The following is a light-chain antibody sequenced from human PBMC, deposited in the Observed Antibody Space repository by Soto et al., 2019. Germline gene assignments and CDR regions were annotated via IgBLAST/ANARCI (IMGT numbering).Light chain of an antibody. V-gene: IGLV2-14*01. CDR1: SSDVGGYNF. CDR2: DVN. Sequence: QSALTQPASVSGSPRQSITISCTGTSSDVGGYNFVSWYQQHPGKAPKLMIYDVNSRPSGVSNRFSGSKSGNTASLTISGLQAEDEAGYYCSSYTSSRTLVFGGGTKLTVL. CDR3: SSYTSSRTLV. J-gene: IGLJ2*01.